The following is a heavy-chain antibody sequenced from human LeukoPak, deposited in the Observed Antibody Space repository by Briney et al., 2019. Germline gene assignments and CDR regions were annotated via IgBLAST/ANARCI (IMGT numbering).Heavy chain of an antibody. V-gene: IGHV4-61*01. J-gene: IGHJ5*02. CDR1: GGSISSSSYY. CDR3: ARAPGMGLTTLRWFDP. D-gene: IGHD4/OR15-4a*01. CDR2: IYYSGST. Sequence: PSETLSLTCTVSGGSISSSSYYWSWIRQPPGKGLEWIGYIYYSGSTNYNPSLKSRVTISVDTSKNQFSLKLSSVTAADTAVYYCARAPGMGLTTLRWFDPWGQGTLVTVSS.